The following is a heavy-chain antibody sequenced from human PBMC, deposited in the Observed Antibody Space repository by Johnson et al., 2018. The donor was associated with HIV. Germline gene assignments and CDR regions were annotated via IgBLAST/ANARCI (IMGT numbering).Heavy chain of an antibody. J-gene: IGHJ3*02. CDR2: ISGSGGST. CDR3: AKVDDYGDWGGAFDI. D-gene: IGHD4-17*01. V-gene: IGHV3-23*04. CDR1: GFTFSSYA. Sequence: VQLVESGGGVVQPGRSLRLSCAASGFTFSSYAMHWVRQAPGKGLEWVSAISGSGGSTYYADSVKGRFTISRDNSKNTLYLQMNSLRAEDTAVYYCAKVDDYGDWGGAFDIWGQGTMVTVSS.